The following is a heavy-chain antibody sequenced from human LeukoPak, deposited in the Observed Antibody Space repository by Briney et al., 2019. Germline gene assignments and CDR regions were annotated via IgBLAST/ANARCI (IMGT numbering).Heavy chain of an antibody. CDR3: ARHGYSGSYYDY. CDR1: GVSISSSNYY. V-gene: IGHV4-39*01. Sequence: ASETLSLTCTVSGVSISSSNYYWGWIRQPPGEGLEWIVSLYYSGRTYYNPSLKSRVTISVDTSKNQFSLKLTSVTAADTAVYYCARHGYSGSYYDYWGQGTLVTVSS. CDR2: LYYSGRT. J-gene: IGHJ4*02. D-gene: IGHD1-26*01.